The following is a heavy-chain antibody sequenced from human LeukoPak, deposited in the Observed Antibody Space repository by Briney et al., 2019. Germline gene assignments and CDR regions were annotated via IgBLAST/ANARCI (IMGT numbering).Heavy chain of an antibody. CDR3: ARDFDYFDY. J-gene: IGHJ4*02. V-gene: IGHV3-21*01. Sequence: GGSQRLLCAASGFTFSRYSMNWVRQAPGKGLECVSSISSSSSHIYYADSVKGRFTISRDNAKNSLYLQMNSLRAEDTAVYCCARDFDYFDYWGQGTLVTVSS. D-gene: IGHD3-3*01. CDR2: ISSSSSHI. CDR1: GFTFSRYS.